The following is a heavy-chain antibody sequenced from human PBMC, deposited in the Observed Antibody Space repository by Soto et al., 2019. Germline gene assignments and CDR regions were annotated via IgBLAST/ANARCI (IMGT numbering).Heavy chain of an antibody. V-gene: IGHV4-31*03. CDR1: GGSISSGGYY. D-gene: IGHD3-22*01. Sequence: SETLFLTCTVSGGSISSGGYYWSWIRQHPGKGLEWIGYIYYSGSTYYNPSLKSRVTISVDTSKNQFSLKLSSVTAADTAVYYCARDTTPLDSSGYRAFDIWGQGTMVTVSS. J-gene: IGHJ3*02. CDR3: ARDTTPLDSSGYRAFDI. CDR2: IYYSGST.